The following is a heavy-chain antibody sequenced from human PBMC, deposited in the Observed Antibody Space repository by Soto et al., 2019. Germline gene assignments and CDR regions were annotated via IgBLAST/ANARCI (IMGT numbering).Heavy chain of an antibody. Sequence: SETLSLTCTVSGGSISSSSYYWGWIRQPPGKGLEWIGSIYYSGSTYYNPSLKGRVTISVDTSKNQFSLKLSSVTAADTAVYYCATYYYGSGSYINWFDPWGQGTLVTVSS. CDR3: ATYYYGSGSYINWFDP. CDR1: GGSISSSSYY. D-gene: IGHD3-10*01. J-gene: IGHJ5*02. CDR2: IYYSGST. V-gene: IGHV4-39*01.